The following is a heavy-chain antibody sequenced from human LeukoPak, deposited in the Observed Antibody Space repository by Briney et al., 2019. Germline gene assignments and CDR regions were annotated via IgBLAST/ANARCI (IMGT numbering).Heavy chain of an antibody. CDR1: GYSFTSYD. Sequence: ASVKVSCKASGYSFTSYDINWVRQATGQGLEWMGWINPNSGNTGYAQKFQGRVTMTRNTSISKAYMELSRLRSEDTAVYYCARHGVLLWSRDGMDVWGQGTTVTVSS. D-gene: IGHD3-10*01. CDR2: INPNSGNT. CDR3: ARHGVLLWSRDGMDV. V-gene: IGHV1-8*01. J-gene: IGHJ6*02.